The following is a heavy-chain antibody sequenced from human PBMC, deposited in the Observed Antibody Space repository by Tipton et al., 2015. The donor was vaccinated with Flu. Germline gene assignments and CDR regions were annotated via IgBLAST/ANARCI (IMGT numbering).Heavy chain of an antibody. Sequence: TLSLTCTVSGGSISSYYWSWIRQPPGKGLEWIGYIYYSGSTNYNSSLKSRVTISVDTSKNQFSLKLSSVTAADTAVYYCARALVVVPAARYNWFDPWGQGTLVTVSS. CDR1: GGSISSYY. CDR3: ARALVVVPAARYNWFDP. V-gene: IGHV4-59*12. D-gene: IGHD2-2*01. CDR2: IYYSGST. J-gene: IGHJ5*02.